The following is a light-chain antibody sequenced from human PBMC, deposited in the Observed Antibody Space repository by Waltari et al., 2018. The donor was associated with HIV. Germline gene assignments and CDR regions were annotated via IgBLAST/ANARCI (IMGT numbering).Light chain of an antibody. Sequence: SYELTQPPSVSVSPGQTARITCPGDALSKQYDYWYQQKPGQAPMLVIYKDSERPSGIPERFSGSSSGTTVTLTISGVQAEDEADYYCQSPDSSGTYVGFGGGTKLTVL. J-gene: IGLJ2*01. CDR3: QSPDSSGTYVG. CDR1: ALSKQY. CDR2: KDS. V-gene: IGLV3-25*03.